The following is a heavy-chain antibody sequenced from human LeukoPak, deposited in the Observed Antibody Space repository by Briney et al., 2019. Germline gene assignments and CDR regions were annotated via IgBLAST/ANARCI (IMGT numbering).Heavy chain of an antibody. J-gene: IGHJ4*02. CDR1: GGSISSSSYY. CDR2: IYYSGST. D-gene: IGHD6-13*01. CDR3: ARLIAAVPPYYFDY. V-gene: IGHV4-39*07. Sequence: PSETLSLTCTVSGGSISSSSYYWGWIRQPPGKGLEWIGSIYYSGSTYYNPSLKSRVTISVDTSKNQFSLKLSSVTAADTAVYYCARLIAAVPPYYFDYWGQGTLVTVSS.